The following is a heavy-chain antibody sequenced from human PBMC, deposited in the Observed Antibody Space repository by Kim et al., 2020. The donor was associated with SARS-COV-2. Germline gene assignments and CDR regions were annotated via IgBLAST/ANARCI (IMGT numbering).Heavy chain of an antibody. J-gene: IGHJ4*02. V-gene: IGHV4-4*07. CDR2: IYTSGST. CDR1: GGSISSYY. D-gene: IGHD6-13*01. CDR3: ERGSSSNYIDY. Sequence: SETLSLTCTVSGGSISSYYWNWIRQPAGKGLEWIWRIYTSGSTNSNSSLNRRVTMTVDTSKNQFSLKLSSVTAAATAASYCERGSSSNYIDYCGQGTLVT.